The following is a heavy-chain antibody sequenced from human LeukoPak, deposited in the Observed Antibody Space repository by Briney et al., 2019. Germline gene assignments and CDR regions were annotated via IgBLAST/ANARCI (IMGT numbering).Heavy chain of an antibody. D-gene: IGHD2-15*01. CDR1: GFTFDDHA. CDR2: INWNGGST. J-gene: IGHJ4*02. Sequence: GGSLRLSCAASGFTFDDHAMSWVRQAPGKGLEWVSGINWNGGSTGYADSVKGRFTISRDNAKNSLYLQMNSLRAEDTALYSCARVSCSVYNCYFRYFDYWGQGTLVTVSS. V-gene: IGHV3-20*04. CDR3: ARVSCSVYNCYFRYFDY.